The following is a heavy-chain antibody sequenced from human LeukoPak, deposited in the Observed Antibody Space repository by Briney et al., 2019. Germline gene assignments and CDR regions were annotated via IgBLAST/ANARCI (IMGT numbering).Heavy chain of an antibody. J-gene: IGHJ4*02. CDR2: IAFDGSYT. D-gene: IGHD7-27*01. CDR1: GFTFSAYG. Sequence: GGSLRLSCAASGFTFSAYGMHWVRQAPGKGLEWVAYIAFDGSYTYCADSVKGRFTISRDNSKNTLNLQTSSLRGEDTAVYFCAKDANWGCDYWGQGALVTVSS. CDR3: AKDANWGCDY. V-gene: IGHV3-30*02.